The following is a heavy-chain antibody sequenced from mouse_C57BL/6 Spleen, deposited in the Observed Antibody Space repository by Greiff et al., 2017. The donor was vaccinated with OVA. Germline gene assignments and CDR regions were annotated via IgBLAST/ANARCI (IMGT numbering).Heavy chain of an antibody. V-gene: IGHV3-6*01. CDR2: ISYDGSN. Sequence: ESGPGLVKPSQSLSLTCSVTGYSITSGYYWNWIRQFPGNKLEWMGYISYDGSNNYNPSLKNRISITRDTSKNQFFLKLNSVTTEDTATYYCASPYGSSYWYFDVWGTGTTVTVSS. J-gene: IGHJ1*03. D-gene: IGHD1-1*01. CDR1: GYSITSGYY. CDR3: ASPYGSSYWYFDV.